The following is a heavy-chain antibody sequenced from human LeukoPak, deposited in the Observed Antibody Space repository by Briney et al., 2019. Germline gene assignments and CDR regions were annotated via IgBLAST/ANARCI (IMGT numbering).Heavy chain of an antibody. V-gene: IGHV3-23*01. CDR3: AKAPTSSGWYIDY. CDR2: ISGSGGST. CDR1: GFTFSNYW. D-gene: IGHD6-19*01. J-gene: IGHJ4*02. Sequence: GGSLRLSCAASGFTFSNYWMSWVRQAPGKGLEWVSGISGSGGSTYYADSVKGRFTISRDNSKNTLYLQMNSLRAEDTAVYYCAKAPTSSGWYIDYWGQGTLVTVSS.